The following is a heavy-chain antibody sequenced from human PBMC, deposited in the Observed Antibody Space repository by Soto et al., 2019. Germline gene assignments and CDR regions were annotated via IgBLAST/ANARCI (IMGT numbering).Heavy chain of an antibody. CDR3: ASMGRDGSSFDS. V-gene: IGHV3-33*01. CDR2: IWYDGSKK. J-gene: IGHJ4*02. CDR1: GFTFSSYG. Sequence: QVQLVESGGGVVQPGRSLRLSCAASGFTFSSYGMHWVRQAPGKGLEWVAVIWYDGSKKYYADSVKGRFTISRDNSKNTLYPRMNCLRDEDTAVYDFASMGRDGSSFDSWGQGTLVTVSS. D-gene: IGHD1-26*01.